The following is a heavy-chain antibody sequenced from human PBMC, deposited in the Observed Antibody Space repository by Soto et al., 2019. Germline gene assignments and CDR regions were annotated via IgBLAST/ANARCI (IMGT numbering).Heavy chain of an antibody. CDR1: GYTFTSYD. V-gene: IGHV1-8*01. Sequence: ASVKVSCKASGYTFTSYDINWVRQATGQGLEWMGWMNPNSGNAGYAQKFQGRVTMTRNTSISTAYMELSSLRSEDTAVYYCARVGLRFLEWLPATDYYGMDVWGQGTTVTVSS. CDR3: ARVGLRFLEWLPATDYYGMDV. CDR2: MNPNSGNA. J-gene: IGHJ6*02. D-gene: IGHD3-3*01.